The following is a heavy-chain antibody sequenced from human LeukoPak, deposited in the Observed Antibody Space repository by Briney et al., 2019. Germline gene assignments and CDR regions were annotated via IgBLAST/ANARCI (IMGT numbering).Heavy chain of an antibody. V-gene: IGHV3-23*01. Sequence: PGGSLRLSCAASGFTFSIYAMTWVRQAPGKGLEWVSEITGSTGRTYYTDSVNGRFTISRDNSKNTLFLQMNSLRAEDTAIYYCARRYCANGVCYFFDYWGQGTLVTVSS. D-gene: IGHD2-8*01. CDR3: ARRYCANGVCYFFDY. CDR1: GFTFSIYA. CDR2: ITGSTGRT. J-gene: IGHJ4*02.